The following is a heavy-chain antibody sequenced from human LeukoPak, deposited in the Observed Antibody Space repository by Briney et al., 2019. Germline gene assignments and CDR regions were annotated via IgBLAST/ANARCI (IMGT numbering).Heavy chain of an antibody. V-gene: IGHV4-4*07. CDR3: AREATPPLPAAMLSGFAP. J-gene: IGHJ5*02. CDR1: GGSISSYY. CDR2: IYSSGST. D-gene: IGHD2-2*01. Sequence: SETLSLTCTVSGGSISSYYWSWIRQPTGKGLEWIGRIYSSGSTDYNPSLKSRVSMSVDTSKNQFSLRLSSVTAADTAVYFCAREATPPLPAAMLSGFAPWGQGTLVTVSS.